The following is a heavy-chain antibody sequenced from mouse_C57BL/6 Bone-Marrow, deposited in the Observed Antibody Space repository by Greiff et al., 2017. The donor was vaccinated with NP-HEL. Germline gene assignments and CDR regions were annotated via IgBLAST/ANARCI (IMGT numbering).Heavy chain of an antibody. J-gene: IGHJ4*01. V-gene: IGHV1-52*01. CDR3: AVWDAYAMDY. D-gene: IGHD4-1*01. CDR2: IDPSDSET. CDR1: GYTFTSYW. Sequence: VQLQQPGAELVRPGSSVKLSCKASGYTFTSYWMHWVKQRPIQGLEWIGNIDPSDSETHYNQKFKDKATLTVDKSSSTAYMQLSSLTSEDSAVYCCAVWDAYAMDYWGQGTSVTVSS.